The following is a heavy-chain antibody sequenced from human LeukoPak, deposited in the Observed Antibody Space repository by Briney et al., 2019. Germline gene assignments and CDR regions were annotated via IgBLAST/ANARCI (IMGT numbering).Heavy chain of an antibody. CDR2: IYSSGMT. CDR3: ARRTPGPQLDEYVAYYFDL. CDR1: GGSITTDC. J-gene: IGHJ4*02. Sequence: SEALSLTCTVSGGSITTDCWIWIRQPPGKGLEWIAYIYSSGMTKYNPSLKSRGTISVDPSKDQLSLKLNSVTAADTAVYYCARRTPGPQLDEYVAYYFDLWGQGTLVTVSS. D-gene: IGHD3/OR15-3a*01. V-gene: IGHV4-4*09.